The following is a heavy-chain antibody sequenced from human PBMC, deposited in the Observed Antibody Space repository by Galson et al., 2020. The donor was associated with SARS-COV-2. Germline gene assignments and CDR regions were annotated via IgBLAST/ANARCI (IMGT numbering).Heavy chain of an antibody. CDR2: ISSSGSTI. J-gene: IGHJ6*02. CDR1: GFTFSDYY. Sequence: KIGESLKISCAASGFTFSDYYMSWIRQAPGKGLEWVSYISSSGSTIYYADSVKGRFTISRDNAKNSLYLQMNSLRAEDTAVYYCAAAGGVFGAQVYYYYGMDVWGQGTTVTVSS. CDR3: AAAGGVFGAQVYYYYGMDV. V-gene: IGHV3-11*01. D-gene: IGHD3-3*01.